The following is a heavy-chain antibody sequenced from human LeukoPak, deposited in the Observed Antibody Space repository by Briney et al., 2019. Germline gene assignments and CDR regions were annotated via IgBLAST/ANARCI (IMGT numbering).Heavy chain of an antibody. J-gene: IGHJ4*02. CDR3: ARVRGGMATAFFDY. V-gene: IGHV4-59*01. D-gene: IGHD5-24*01. CDR2: IYYSGST. CDR1: GDSISSYY. Sequence: PSETLSLTCTVSGDSISSYYWSWIRQPPGKGLEWIGYIYYSGSTNYNPSLKSRVTISVHTSKNQFSLKLSSVTAADTAVYYCARVRGGMATAFFDYWGQGTLVTVSS.